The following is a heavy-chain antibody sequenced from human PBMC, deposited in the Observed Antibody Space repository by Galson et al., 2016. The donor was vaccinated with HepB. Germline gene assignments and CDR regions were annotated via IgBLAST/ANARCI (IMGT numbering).Heavy chain of an antibody. CDR2: ISGDGGST. Sequence: SLRLSCAASGFTFGRYAMSWVRQAPGKGLEWVSAISGDGGSTYYAGSVQGRFTSSRDRSTNTMYLQMNSLRTDDTAVYYCARFTQEWLDRVYYFDYWGQGTLVTDSS. J-gene: IGHJ4*02. CDR3: ARFTQEWLDRVYYFDY. D-gene: IGHD6-19*01. CDR1: GFTFGRYA. V-gene: IGHV3-23*01.